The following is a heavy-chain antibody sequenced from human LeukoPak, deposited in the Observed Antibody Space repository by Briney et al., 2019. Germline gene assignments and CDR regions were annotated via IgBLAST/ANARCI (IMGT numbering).Heavy chain of an antibody. V-gene: IGHV4-31*03. CDR2: IYYSGST. Sequence: SQTLSLTCTVSGGSISSGGYYWSWIRQHPGKGLEWIGYIYYSGSTYYNPSLKSRVTISVDTSKNQFSLKLSSVTAADTAVYYLAKKAQIGGGRDWFDPWGQGTLVTVSS. CDR1: GGSISSGGYY. J-gene: IGHJ5*02. CDR3: AKKAQIGGGRDWFDP. D-gene: IGHD3-16*01.